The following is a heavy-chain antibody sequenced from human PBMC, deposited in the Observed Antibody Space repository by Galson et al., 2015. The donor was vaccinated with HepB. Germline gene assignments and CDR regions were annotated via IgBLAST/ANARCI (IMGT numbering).Heavy chain of an antibody. D-gene: IGHD3-10*01. V-gene: IGHV1-46*01. Sequence: QSGAEVKKPGASVKVSCKASGYNFTSYYMHWVRQAPGQGLEWMGMINPSGGGTDYAQKFRGRLTMTRDTSTSTVFMELSSLRSEDTAVYHCATGVFLGDGPDYWGQGTLVTVSS. CDR1: GYNFTSYY. J-gene: IGHJ4*02. CDR3: ATGVFLGDGPDY. CDR2: INPSGGGT.